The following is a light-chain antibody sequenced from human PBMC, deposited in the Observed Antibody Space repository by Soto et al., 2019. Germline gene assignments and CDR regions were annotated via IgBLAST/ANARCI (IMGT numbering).Light chain of an antibody. V-gene: IGKV3-11*01. CDR3: QQRGSWPNT. Sequence: SCRASQSVSSYLAWYQQKPGQAPRLLIYGASNRATGIPDRFSGSGSGTDFTLTISRLEPEDFAVYYCQQRGSWPNTFGQGTRLEIK. CDR1: QSVSSY. CDR2: GAS. J-gene: IGKJ5*01.